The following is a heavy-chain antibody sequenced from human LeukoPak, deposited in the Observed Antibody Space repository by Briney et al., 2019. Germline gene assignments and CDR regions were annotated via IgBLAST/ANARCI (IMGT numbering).Heavy chain of an antibody. Sequence: PSETLSLTCAVYGGSFSGYYWSWIRPPPGKGLEWIGEINHSGSTNYNPSLKSRVTISVDTSKNQFSLKLSSVTAADTAVYYCAREGGWFDPWGQGTLVTVSS. CDR1: GGSFSGYY. V-gene: IGHV4-34*01. D-gene: IGHD3-16*01. CDR2: INHSGST. J-gene: IGHJ5*02. CDR3: AREGGWFDP.